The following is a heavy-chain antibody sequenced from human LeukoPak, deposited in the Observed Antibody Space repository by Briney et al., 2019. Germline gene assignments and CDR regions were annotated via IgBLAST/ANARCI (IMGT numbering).Heavy chain of an antibody. Sequence: GESLKISCKGSGYSFTSYWIGWVRQLPGKDREGMGMFIPGYSDIRYSPSFQGQVTISADKSISTAYLQWSSLKASDTAIYYCARHDKGYSGYVTLDYWGQGTLVTVSS. D-gene: IGHD5-12*01. CDR2: FIPGYSDI. V-gene: IGHV5-51*01. J-gene: IGHJ4*02. CDR1: GYSFTSYW. CDR3: ARHDKGYSGYVTLDY.